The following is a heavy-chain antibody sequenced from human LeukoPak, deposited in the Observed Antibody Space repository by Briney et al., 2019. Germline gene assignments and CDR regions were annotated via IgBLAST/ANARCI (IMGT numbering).Heavy chain of an antibody. J-gene: IGHJ6*02. Sequence: SETLSLTCTASGGSISGFYWSWIRQPPGKGLEWIGYIFNSGSTNYNPSLKSRVTISVDTSKNQISLKLSSVTAADTAEYYCARVGYCTGGSCYSDYLYGMDVWGQGTPVTVSS. CDR2: IFNSGST. CDR3: ARVGYCTGGSCYSDYLYGMDV. CDR1: GGSISGFY. V-gene: IGHV4-59*01. D-gene: IGHD2-15*01.